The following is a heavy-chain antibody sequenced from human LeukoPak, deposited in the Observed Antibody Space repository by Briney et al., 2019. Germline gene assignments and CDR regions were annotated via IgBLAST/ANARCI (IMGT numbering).Heavy chain of an antibody. Sequence: GESLKISCKGSGYSFTSYWIGWVRLMPGKGLEWMGIIYPGDSDTRYSPSFQGQVTISADKSISTAYLQWSSLKASDTAMYYRARRKFYYDSSGYYYSESNNWFDPWGQGTLVTVSS. CDR2: IYPGDSDT. CDR1: GYSFTSYW. J-gene: IGHJ5*02. V-gene: IGHV5-51*01. D-gene: IGHD3-22*01. CDR3: ARRKFYYDSSGYYYSESNNWFDP.